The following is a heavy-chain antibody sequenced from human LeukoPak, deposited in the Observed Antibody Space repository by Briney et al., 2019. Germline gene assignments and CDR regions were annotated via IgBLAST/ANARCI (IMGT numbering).Heavy chain of an antibody. Sequence: GGSLRLSCAASGFTFSDYYMSWIRQAPGKGLEWVSYISSSGSTIYYADSVKGRFTISRDNAKNSLYLQMSSLRAEDTAVYYCARGRTFFGVVIGFSVYFDYWGQGTLVTVSS. D-gene: IGHD3-3*01. J-gene: IGHJ4*02. CDR2: ISSSGSTI. V-gene: IGHV3-11*01. CDR3: ARGRTFFGVVIGFSVYFDY. CDR1: GFTFSDYY.